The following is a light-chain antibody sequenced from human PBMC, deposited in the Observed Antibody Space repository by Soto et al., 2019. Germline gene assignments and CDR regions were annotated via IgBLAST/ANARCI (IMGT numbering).Light chain of an antibody. CDR2: KAS. V-gene: IGKV1-5*03. CDR3: QQYKSYWT. J-gene: IGKJ1*01. CDR1: QSIGDW. Sequence: DIQMTQSPSTLSASVGDRVTITCRASQSIGDWLAWYQQKPGKAPKLLIYKASSLESGVPSRFSGSGSGTEFTLTISSLQPDDFATYFCQQYKSYWTFGQGTKVDIK.